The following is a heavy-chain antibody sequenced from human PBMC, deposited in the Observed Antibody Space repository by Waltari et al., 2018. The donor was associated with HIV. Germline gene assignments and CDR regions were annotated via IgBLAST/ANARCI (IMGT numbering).Heavy chain of an antibody. CDR2: ISSINNYI. Sequence: EVQLVESGGGLVKPGGSLRLSCAASGFTFSSYSMNWVRQAPGKGLEWVSSISSINNYIFYADSVKGRFTISRDNAKNSLYLQMNSLRAEDTAVYYCARDRTQYYFDYWGQGTLVTVSS. CDR3: ARDRTQYYFDY. CDR1: GFTFSSYS. V-gene: IGHV3-21*02. J-gene: IGHJ4*02.